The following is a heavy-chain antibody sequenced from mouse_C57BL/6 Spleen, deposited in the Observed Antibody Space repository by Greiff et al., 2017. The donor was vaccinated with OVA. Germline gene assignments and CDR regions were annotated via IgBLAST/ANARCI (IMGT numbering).Heavy chain of an antibody. CDR3: TRTGGSSLYYFDY. CDR2: IDPETGGT. V-gene: IGHV1-15*01. Sequence: QVQLQQSGAELARPGASVTLSCKASGYTFTDYEMHWVKQTPVHGLEWIGAIDPETGGTAYNQKFKGKAILTADKSSSTAYMELRSLTSEDSAVYYCTRTGGSSLYYFDYWGQGTTLTVSS. J-gene: IGHJ2*01. D-gene: IGHD1-1*01. CDR1: GYTFTDYE.